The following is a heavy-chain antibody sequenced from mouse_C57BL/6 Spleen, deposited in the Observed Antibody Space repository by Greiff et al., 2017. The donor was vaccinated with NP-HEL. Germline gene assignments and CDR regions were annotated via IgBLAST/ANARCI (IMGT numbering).Heavy chain of an antibody. Sequence: EVQLQQSVAELVRPGASVKLSCTASGFNIKNTYMHWVKQRPEQGLEWIGRIDPATGNTKYAPKFQGKATITADTSSNTAYLQLSSLTSEDTAIYYCALIYYDYDGTEAWFAYWGQGTLVTVSA. J-gene: IGHJ3*01. V-gene: IGHV14-3*01. D-gene: IGHD2-4*01. CDR3: ALIYYDYDGTEAWFAY. CDR2: IDPATGNT. CDR1: GFNIKNTY.